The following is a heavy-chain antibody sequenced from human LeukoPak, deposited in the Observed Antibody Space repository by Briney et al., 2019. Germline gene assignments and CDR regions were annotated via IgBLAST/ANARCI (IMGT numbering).Heavy chain of an antibody. J-gene: IGHJ4*02. CDR3: AWGNTLTGYSRY. Sequence: PGGSLRLSCAASGFTFSSFAMHWVRQAPGKGLEYVSGISTNGGITYHANSVKGRFTISRDNSKNTLYLQMGSLRAEDMAVYYCAWGNTLTGYSRYWGQGILVTVSS. V-gene: IGHV3-64*01. CDR2: ISTNGGIT. CDR1: GFTFSSFA. D-gene: IGHD3-9*01.